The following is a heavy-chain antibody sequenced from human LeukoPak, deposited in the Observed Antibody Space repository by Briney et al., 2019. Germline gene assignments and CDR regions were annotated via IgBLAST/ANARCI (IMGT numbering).Heavy chain of an antibody. CDR2: IYYSGST. CDR3: AREVEYSSSWYSGFDP. V-gene: IGHV4-59*11. J-gene: IGHJ5*02. D-gene: IGHD6-13*01. Sequence: SETLSLTCTVSGGSISSHYWGWIRQPPGKGLEWIGYIYYSGSTNYNPSLKSRVTISVDTSKNQFSLKLSSVTAADTAVYYCAREVEYSSSWYSGFDPWGQGTLVTVSS. CDR1: GGSISSHY.